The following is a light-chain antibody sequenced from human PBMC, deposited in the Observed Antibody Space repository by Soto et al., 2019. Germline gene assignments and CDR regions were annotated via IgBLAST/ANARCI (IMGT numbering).Light chain of an antibody. Sequence: QPALTQPPSAPGSPGQSVTISCTGTSSDVGGYNYVSWYQQHPGKAPKLMIYEVSKQPSGVPDRFSGSKSGNTASLTVSGLQAEDEADYYFSSYAGSNNLVFGGGTKLTVL. V-gene: IGLV2-8*01. CDR1: SSDVGGYNY. CDR3: SSYAGSNNLV. J-gene: IGLJ3*02. CDR2: EVS.